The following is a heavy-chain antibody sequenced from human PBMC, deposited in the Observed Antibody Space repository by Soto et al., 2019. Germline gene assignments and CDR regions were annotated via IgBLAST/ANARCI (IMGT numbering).Heavy chain of an antibody. Sequence: EVQLVESGGGLVQPGGSLRPSCAASGFTFSSYWMHWVRQAPGKGLVWVSRINSDGSSTSYADSVKGRFTISRDNAKNTLYLQMNSLRAEDTAVYYCARAKNDYYYGMDVWGLGTTVTVSS. J-gene: IGHJ6*02. V-gene: IGHV3-74*01. CDR2: INSDGSST. CDR3: ARAKNDYYYGMDV. CDR1: GFTFSSYW.